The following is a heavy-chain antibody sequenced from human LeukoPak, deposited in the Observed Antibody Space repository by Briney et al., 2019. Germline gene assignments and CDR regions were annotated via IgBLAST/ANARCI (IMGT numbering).Heavy chain of an antibody. CDR3: ARDHPLIYYDYNGPQQYNWFDP. J-gene: IGHJ5*02. Sequence: ASVKVSCKASGYTFTGYYMHWVRQAPGQGLEWMGWINPNSGGTNYTQKFQGRVTMTRDTSISTAYMELSRLRSDDTAVYYCARDHPLIYYDYNGPQQYNWFDPWGQGTLVTVSS. D-gene: IGHD3-22*01. V-gene: IGHV1-2*02. CDR2: INPNSGGT. CDR1: GYTFTGYY.